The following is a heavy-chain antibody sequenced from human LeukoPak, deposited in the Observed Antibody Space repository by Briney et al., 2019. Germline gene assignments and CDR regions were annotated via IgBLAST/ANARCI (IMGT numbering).Heavy chain of an antibody. CDR1: GFTFSSYW. Sequence: GGSLRLSCAASGFTFSSYWMSWVRQAPGKGLEWVANIKQDGSEKYYVDSVKGRFTISRDNAKNSLYLRMNSLRAEDTAVYYCARVEVVMAAYFDYWGQGTLVTVSA. J-gene: IGHJ4*02. V-gene: IGHV3-7*01. CDR3: ARVEVVMAAYFDY. CDR2: IKQDGSEK. D-gene: IGHD2-21*01.